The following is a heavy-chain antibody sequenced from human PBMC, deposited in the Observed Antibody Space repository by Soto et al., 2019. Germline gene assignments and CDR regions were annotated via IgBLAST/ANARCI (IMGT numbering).Heavy chain of an antibody. J-gene: IGHJ4*02. V-gene: IGHV3-74*01. Sequence: EVQLVESGGGLVQPGGSLRLSCAASGFTFSSYWMHWVRQAPGKGLVWVSRINSDASSTSYADSVKGRFTISRDNAKNTLYLQMNSLRAEDTAVYYCARDRPREVATSTLVYWGQGTLVTVSS. CDR3: ARDRPREVATSTLVY. CDR2: INSDASST. CDR1: GFTFSSYW. D-gene: IGHD5-12*01.